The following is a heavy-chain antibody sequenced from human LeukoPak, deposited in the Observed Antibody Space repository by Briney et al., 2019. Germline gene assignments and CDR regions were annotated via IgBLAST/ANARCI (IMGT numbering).Heavy chain of an antibody. D-gene: IGHD3-16*01. V-gene: IGHV4-4*07. CDR1: GGSISSYY. J-gene: IGHJ6*03. Sequence: PSETLSLTCTVSGGSISSYYWSWIRQPAGKGLEWIGRIYTSGSTNYNPSLKRRATMSVDTSKNQFSLKLSSVTAADTAVYYCARALGAYYYYYMDVWGKGTTVTVSS. CDR3: ARALGAYYYYYMDV. CDR2: IYTSGST.